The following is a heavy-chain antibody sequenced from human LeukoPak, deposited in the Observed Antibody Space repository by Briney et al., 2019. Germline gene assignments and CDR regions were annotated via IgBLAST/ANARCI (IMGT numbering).Heavy chain of an antibody. D-gene: IGHD2/OR15-2a*01. CDR1: GGSISSYY. CDR2: IYISGST. J-gene: IGHJ4*02. Sequence: SETLSLTCAVSGGSISSYYWSWIRQPPGKGLEWIGRIYISGSTNYNPSLQSRVTMSVDTSKNQFSLKLSSATAADTAVYYCARDNYFDITTYNLPTPLDYWGQGILVTVSS. CDR3: ARDNYFDITTYNLPTPLDY. V-gene: IGHV4-4*07.